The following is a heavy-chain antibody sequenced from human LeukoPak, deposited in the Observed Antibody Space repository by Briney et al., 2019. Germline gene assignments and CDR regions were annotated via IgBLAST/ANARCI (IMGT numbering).Heavy chain of an antibody. D-gene: IGHD1-26*01. CDR3: AREGGASDAFAFDI. Sequence: GGSLRLSCAASGFTFSDYYMSWIRQAPGKGLEWASYISSSGSTIYYADSVKGRFTISRDNAKNSLYLQMNSLRAEDTAVYYCAREGGASDAFAFDIWGQGTMVTVSS. CDR2: ISSSGSTI. CDR1: GFTFSDYY. V-gene: IGHV3-11*01. J-gene: IGHJ3*02.